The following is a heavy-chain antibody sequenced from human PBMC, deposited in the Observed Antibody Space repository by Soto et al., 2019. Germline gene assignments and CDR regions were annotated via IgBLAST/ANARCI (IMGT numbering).Heavy chain of an antibody. CDR2: INHSGGT. Sequence: QVQLQQWGAGLLKPSETLSLTCAVHGGSFSGYYWSWIRQPPGKGLEWIGEINHSGGTNYNPSLKSRVTISIDPSKNPFALRVSSVTAADMAVDYCARREGYYGPGSYYRDSWGQGTLVTVSS. D-gene: IGHD3-10*01. CDR3: ARREGYYGPGSYYRDS. CDR1: GGSFSGYY. J-gene: IGHJ4*02. V-gene: IGHV4-34*01.